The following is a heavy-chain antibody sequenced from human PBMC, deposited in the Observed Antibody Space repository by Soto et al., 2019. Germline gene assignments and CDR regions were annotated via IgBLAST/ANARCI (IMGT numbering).Heavy chain of an antibody. CDR2: NYTSGST. J-gene: IGHJ5*02. Sequence: SETLSLTCTVSGGSISSYYWCWIRQPAGTGLEWLGRNYTSGSTNYNPSLKIRVTLSVDTSKNQFSLQLSSVTDAATAASFCARSLNWSGSTYWCDPWGQETRVRVAS. CDR3: ARSLNWSGSTYWCDP. V-gene: IGHV4-4*07. CDR1: GGSISSYY. D-gene: IGHD1-20*01.